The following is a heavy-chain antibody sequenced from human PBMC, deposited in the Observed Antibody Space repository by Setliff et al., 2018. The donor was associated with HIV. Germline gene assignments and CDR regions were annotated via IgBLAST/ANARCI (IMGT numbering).Heavy chain of an antibody. V-gene: IGHV3-23*03. CDR1: GFTFSSYA. CDR2: MYSGGSST. D-gene: IGHD3-3*01. CDR3: ATYTRGGSIFYPMDV. J-gene: IGHJ6*02. Sequence: PGGSLRLSCAASGFTFSSYAMSWVRQALGKGLEWVSGMYSGGSSTYYADSVKGRFTISRDNSKNTLYLQMNSLSADDTAVYYCATYTRGGSIFYPMDVWGQGPTVTVSS.